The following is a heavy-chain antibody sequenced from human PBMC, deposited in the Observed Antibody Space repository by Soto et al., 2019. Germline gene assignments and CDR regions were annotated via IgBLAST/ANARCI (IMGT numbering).Heavy chain of an antibody. CDR1: GGSISNDDYY. Sequence: QVQLQESGPGLVKPSQTLSLTCTVSGGSISNDDYYWSWIRQPPGKGLEWIGHIYYNGNTYYNPSPKSRLPMSLDTSQNQFSLHLTSVIAADSASYFCARATTVTSSFFYYGLDVWGQGTTVTVSS. J-gene: IGHJ6*02. V-gene: IGHV4-30-4*08. CDR3: ARATTVTSSFFYYGLDV. CDR2: IYYNGNT. D-gene: IGHD4-17*01.